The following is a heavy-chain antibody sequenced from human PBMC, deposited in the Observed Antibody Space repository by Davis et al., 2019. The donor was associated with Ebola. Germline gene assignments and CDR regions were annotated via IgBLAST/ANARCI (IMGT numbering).Heavy chain of an antibody. D-gene: IGHD2-2*01. CDR3: ATDGVVVVPAAIPTSYYYYGMDV. V-gene: IGHV1-24*01. J-gene: IGHJ6*02. Sequence: ASVKVSCKVSGYTLTELSMHWVRQAPGKGLEWMGGFDPEDGETIYAQKFQGRVTMTEDTSTDTAYMELSSLRSEDTAVYYCATDGVVVVPAAIPTSYYYYGMDVWGQGTTVTVSS. CDR1: GYTLTELS. CDR2: FDPEDGET.